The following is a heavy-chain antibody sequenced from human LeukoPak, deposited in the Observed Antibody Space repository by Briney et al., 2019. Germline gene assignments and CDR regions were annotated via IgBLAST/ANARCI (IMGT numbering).Heavy chain of an antibody. D-gene: IGHD4-17*01. Sequence: GGSLRLSCAASGFTFSSYWMSWIRQAPGKGLEWVSSISSSTSYIYYADSVKGRFTISKDNAKNSLYLQMNSLRAEDTAVYYCARAGGSTVSHSDYWGQGTLVTVSS. J-gene: IGHJ4*02. CDR2: ISSSTSYI. CDR1: GFTFSSYW. CDR3: ARAGGSTVSHSDY. V-gene: IGHV3-21*01.